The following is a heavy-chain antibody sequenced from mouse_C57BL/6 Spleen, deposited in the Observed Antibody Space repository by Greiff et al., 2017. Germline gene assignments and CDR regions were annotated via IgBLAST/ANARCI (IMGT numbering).Heavy chain of an antibody. CDR3: TLAYYSNHGGAMDD. CDR2: IDPEHGDT. V-gene: IGHV14-4*01. CDR1: GFNIKDDY. J-gene: IGHJ4*01. Sequence: VQLQQSGAELVRPGASVKLSCTASGFNIKDDYMHWVKQRPEQGLEWIGWIDPEHGDTEYAPKFQGKATLPADTSSNTAYLQLSSLTSEDTAVYYSTLAYYSNHGGAMDDWGQGTSVTVSS. D-gene: IGHD2-5*01.